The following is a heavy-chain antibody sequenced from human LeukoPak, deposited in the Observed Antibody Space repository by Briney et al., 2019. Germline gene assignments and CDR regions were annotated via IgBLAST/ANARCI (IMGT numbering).Heavy chain of an antibody. Sequence: GGSPRLSCAASGFTFSTYTMNWVRQAPGKGLEWVSSITSSSSYIYYADSVKGRFTISRDDSKNALFLQMDSLKSDDTAMYYCTTEFKELGSFFYFYYMDVWGTGTTVTISS. CDR2: ITSSSSYI. D-gene: IGHD3-10*01. V-gene: IGHV3-21*03. J-gene: IGHJ6*03. CDR1: GFTFSTYT. CDR3: TTEFKELGSFFYFYYMDV.